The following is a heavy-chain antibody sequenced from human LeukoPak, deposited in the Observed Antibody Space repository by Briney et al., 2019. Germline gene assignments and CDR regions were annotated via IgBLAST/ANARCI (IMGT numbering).Heavy chain of an antibody. V-gene: IGHV1-46*01. CDR2: IKPSGGST. CDR3: ARGGPYYYDSSGYALDY. D-gene: IGHD3-22*01. CDR1: GYTFTTYY. Sequence: ASVKVSCKASGYTFTTYYMHWVRQAPGRGLEWMGIIKPSGGSTTYAQKFQGRVTMTRDTSTSTVYMELSSLRSEDTAVYYCARGGPYYYDSSGYALDYWGQGTLVTVSS. J-gene: IGHJ4*02.